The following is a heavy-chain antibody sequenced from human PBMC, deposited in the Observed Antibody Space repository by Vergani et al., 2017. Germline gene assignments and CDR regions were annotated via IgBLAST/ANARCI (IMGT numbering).Heavy chain of an antibody. V-gene: IGHV3-21*02. CDR3: ARGVGNDYGXKNYGGYYYYYMDV. J-gene: IGHJ6*03. D-gene: IGHD4-23*01. CDR2: ISSSSSYI. CDR1: GFTFSSYS. Sequence: EVQLVESGGGLVKPGGSLRLSCAASGFTFSSYSMNWVRQAPGKGLEWVSTISSSSSYIYYADSVKGRFTISRDNAKNSLYLQMNSLRAEDTAVYYCARGVGNDYGXKNYGGYYYYYMDVWGKGTTVTVSS.